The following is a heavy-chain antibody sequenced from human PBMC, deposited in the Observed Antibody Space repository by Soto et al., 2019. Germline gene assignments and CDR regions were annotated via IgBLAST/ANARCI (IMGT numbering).Heavy chain of an antibody. D-gene: IGHD5-12*01. CDR1: GFTFSSYW. CDR3: LRGNSGYGNFDY. J-gene: IGHJ4*02. V-gene: IGHV3-74*01. CDR2: FKGDGSET. Sequence: PGGSMRLSCAASGFTFSSYWMHWVRQAPGKGLVWVSRFKGDGSETNYADSVKGRFTISRDNAKNTLYLQLNSLRAEDTAVYYCLRGNSGYGNFDYWGQGTRVTVSS.